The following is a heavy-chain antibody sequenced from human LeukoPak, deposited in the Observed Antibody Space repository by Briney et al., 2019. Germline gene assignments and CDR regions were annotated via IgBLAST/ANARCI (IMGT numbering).Heavy chain of an antibody. CDR1: GGSFSGYY. Sequence: SETLSLTCAVYGGSFSGYYWSWIRQPPGKGLEWIGEINHSGSTNYNPSLKSRVTISVDTSKNQFSLKLSSVTAADTAVYYCAREKRGGYYYDSSGYYVGHFDYWGQGTLVTVSS. D-gene: IGHD3-22*01. V-gene: IGHV4-34*01. CDR3: AREKRGGYYYDSSGYYVGHFDY. CDR2: INHSGST. J-gene: IGHJ4*02.